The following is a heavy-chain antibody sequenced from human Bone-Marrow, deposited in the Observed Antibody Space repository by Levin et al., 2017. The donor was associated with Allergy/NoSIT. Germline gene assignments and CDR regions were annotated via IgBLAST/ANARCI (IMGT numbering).Heavy chain of an antibody. CDR2: FDPDDGET. D-gene: IGHD2-2*01. V-gene: IGHV1-24*01. CDR1: GDTLTELS. CDR3: VTREGAGGPYSNNWFDP. J-gene: IGHJ5*02. Sequence: ASVKVSCKVSGDTLTELSIDWVRQAPGKGLEWMGGFDPDDGETIYAQKFQGRVTMTEDTSTDTAYMELSSLGSEDTAVYYCVTREGAGGPYSNNWFDPWGQGTLVTVSS.